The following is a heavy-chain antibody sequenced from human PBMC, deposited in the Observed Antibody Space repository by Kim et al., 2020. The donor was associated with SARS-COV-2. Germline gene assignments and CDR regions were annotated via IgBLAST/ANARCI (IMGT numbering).Heavy chain of an antibody. V-gene: IGHV3-43*01. CDR3: AKDIIERAVAGFDY. J-gene: IGHJ4*02. CDR2: ISWDGGST. Sequence: GGSLRLSCAASRFTFDDYTMHWVRQAPGKGLEWVSLISWDGGSTYYADSVKGRFTISRDNSKNSLYLQMNSLRTEDTALYYCAKDIIERAVAGFDYWGQGTLVTVSS. D-gene: IGHD6-19*01. CDR1: RFTFDDYT.